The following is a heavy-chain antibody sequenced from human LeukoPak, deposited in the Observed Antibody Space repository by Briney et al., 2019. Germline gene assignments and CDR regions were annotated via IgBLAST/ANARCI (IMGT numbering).Heavy chain of an antibody. D-gene: IGHD3-10*01. Sequence: GGSLRLSCAASGFTFSSYSMNWVRQAPGKGLEWVSDISDSGGDTYYADSVRGRFTISRDNFKNTLYLQMNSLRADDTAIYYCARVIRYGSGNYYYFDYWGQGTLVTVSS. V-gene: IGHV3-23*01. J-gene: IGHJ4*02. CDR2: ISDSGGDT. CDR3: ARVIRYGSGNYYYFDY. CDR1: GFTFSSYS.